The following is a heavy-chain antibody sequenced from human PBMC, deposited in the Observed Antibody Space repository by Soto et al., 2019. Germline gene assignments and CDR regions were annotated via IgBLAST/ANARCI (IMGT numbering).Heavy chain of an antibody. V-gene: IGHV3-66*01. CDR1: GFTVSSYY. J-gene: IGHJ4*02. D-gene: IGHD2-15*01. Sequence: GGSLRLSCAASGFTVSSYYMSWVRQAPGKGLEWVSLIYSGGSTLYADSVKGRFTISRDNSKNTLYLQMNSLRAEDTAVYYCARDGGRTSPYLYFDYWGQGTLVTVSS. CDR2: IYSGGST. CDR3: ARDGGRTSPYLYFDY.